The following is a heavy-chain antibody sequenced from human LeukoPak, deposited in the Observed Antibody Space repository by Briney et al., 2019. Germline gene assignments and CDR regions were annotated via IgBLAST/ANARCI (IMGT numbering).Heavy chain of an antibody. CDR1: GYSIGRGYQ. CDR2: IHTSGST. J-gene: IGHJ4*02. D-gene: IGHD3-22*01. CDR3: ARDRYYYDSSARYFDY. Sequence: SETLSLTCSVSGYSIGRGYQWGWIRQPPGKRLEWIGRIHTSGSTNYSPSLKSRVTMSVDPSKNQFSLKLSSVTAADTAVYYCARDRYYYDSSARYFDYWGQGTLVTVSS. V-gene: IGHV4-38-2*02.